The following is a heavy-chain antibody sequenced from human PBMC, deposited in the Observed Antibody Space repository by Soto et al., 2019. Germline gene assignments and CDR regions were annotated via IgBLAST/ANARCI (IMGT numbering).Heavy chain of an antibody. CDR2: INHSGST. CDR3: ARTRGNSSIYKYYFDY. CDR1: GGTISSSNW. D-gene: IGHD2-2*01. Sequence: SETKSLTCTVSGGTISSSNWWSWVRQTPGKGLEWIGDINHSGSTNYNPSLKSRVTISIDTSKNQFSLKLSSVTAADTAVYYCARTRGNSSIYKYYFDYWGHGTLVTVSS. J-gene: IGHJ4*01. V-gene: IGHV4-4*02.